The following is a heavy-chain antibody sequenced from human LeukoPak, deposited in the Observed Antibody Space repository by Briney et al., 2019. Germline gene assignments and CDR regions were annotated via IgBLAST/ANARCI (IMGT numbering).Heavy chain of an antibody. CDR1: GYTFTDYY. J-gene: IGHJ3*02. CDR2: INPDSGDT. V-gene: IGHV1-2*02. D-gene: IGHD4-23*01. CDR3: ARGGNFDI. Sequence: ASVKVSCKASGYTFTDYYTHWVRQAPGQGLEWMGWINPDSGDTNSAQKFQGRVTMTRDTSINTVYMEVTGLRSDDTAVYFCARGGNFDIWGQGTMVTISS.